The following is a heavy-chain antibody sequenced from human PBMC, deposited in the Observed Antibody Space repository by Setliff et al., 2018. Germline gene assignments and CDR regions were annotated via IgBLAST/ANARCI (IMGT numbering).Heavy chain of an antibody. CDR2: IYTSGST. D-gene: IGHD6-19*01. Sequence: SETLSLTCSVSGGSISSGSDYWTWIRQPAGKGLEWIGHIYTSGSTNYNPSLKSRVTISVDASKNQLSLNLRSVTAADTAVYYCARAISGWFDPWGQGTLVTVSS. CDR1: GGSISSGSDY. J-gene: IGHJ5*02. V-gene: IGHV4-61*09. CDR3: ARAISGWFDP.